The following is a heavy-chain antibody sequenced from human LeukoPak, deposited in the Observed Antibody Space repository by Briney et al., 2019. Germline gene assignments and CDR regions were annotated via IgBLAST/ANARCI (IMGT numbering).Heavy chain of an antibody. Sequence: GGSLRLSCAASGFTFSNYAMSWGRQAPGKGLEWVSSLTGSGGSIFYADSVKGRFTISRDNSKNTLSLQMNSLRADDTAVYYCAKFRSGSSKILDWYFDLWGRGTLVTVSS. CDR2: LTGSGGSI. J-gene: IGHJ2*01. V-gene: IGHV3-23*01. D-gene: IGHD3-10*01. CDR1: GFTFSNYA. CDR3: AKFRSGSSKILDWYFDL.